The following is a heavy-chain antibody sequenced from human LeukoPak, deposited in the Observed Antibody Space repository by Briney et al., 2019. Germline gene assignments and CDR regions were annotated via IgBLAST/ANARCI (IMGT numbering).Heavy chain of an antibody. CDR1: GFTVSSNY. D-gene: IGHD1-26*01. J-gene: IGHJ4*02. CDR3: ARGVSGSYWAGPTEYYFDY. V-gene: IGHV3-66*01. CDR2: IYSGGST. Sequence: GGSLRLSCAASGFTVSSNYMSWVRQAPGKGLEWVSVIYSGGSTYYADSVKGRFTISRDNSKNTLYLQMNSLRAEDTAVYYCARGVSGSYWAGPTEYYFDYWGQGTLVTVSS.